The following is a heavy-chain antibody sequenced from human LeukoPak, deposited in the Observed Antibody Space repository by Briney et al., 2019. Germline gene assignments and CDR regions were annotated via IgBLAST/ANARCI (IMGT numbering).Heavy chain of an antibody. J-gene: IGHJ3*02. CDR3: ARAGSSGYYPGAFDI. CDR1: GASINSYY. V-gene: IGHV4-59*08. CDR2: IFYSGST. D-gene: IGHD3-22*01. Sequence: SETLSLTCTVSGASINSYYWSWIRQPPGKGLEWIGYIFYSGSTNYNPSLKSRVAISVDTSKNQFSLKLSSVTAADTAVYYCARAGSSGYYPGAFDIWGQGTMVTVSS.